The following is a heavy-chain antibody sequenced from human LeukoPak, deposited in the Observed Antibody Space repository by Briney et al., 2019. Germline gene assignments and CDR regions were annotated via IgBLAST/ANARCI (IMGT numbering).Heavy chain of an antibody. CDR3: ARVSSSWLLYFDY. D-gene: IGHD6-13*01. Sequence: KPSETLSLTCTVSGGSISSYYWSWIRQPPGKGLEWIGYIYYSGSTNYNPSLKSRVTISVDTSKNQFSLKLSSVTAADTAVYYCARVSSSWLLYFDYWGQGTLVTVSS. V-gene: IGHV4-59*01. CDR2: IYYSGST. CDR1: GGSISSYY. J-gene: IGHJ4*02.